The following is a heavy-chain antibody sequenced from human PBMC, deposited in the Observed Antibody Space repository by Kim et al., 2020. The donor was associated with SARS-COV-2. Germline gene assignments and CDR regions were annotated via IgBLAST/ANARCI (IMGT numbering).Heavy chain of an antibody. CDR1: GFTFSSYD. J-gene: IGHJ2*01. V-gene: IGHV3-13*01. Sequence: GGSLRLSCAASGFTFSSYDMHWVRQAPGKGLEWVSAIGTAGDTYYPGSVKGRFTISRENANNSLYLQMNSLGAGDTAVYYCARDKTRGRLGFGELFGYFDLWGRGTLVTVSS. CDR3: ARDKTRGRLGFGELFGYFDL. D-gene: IGHD3-10*01. CDR2: IGTAGDT.